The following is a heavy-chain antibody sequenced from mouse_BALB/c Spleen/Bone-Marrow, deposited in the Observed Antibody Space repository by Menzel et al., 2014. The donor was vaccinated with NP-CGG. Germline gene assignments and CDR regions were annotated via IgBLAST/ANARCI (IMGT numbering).Heavy chain of an antibody. CDR2: ISSGGSYT. D-gene: IGHD2-4*01. CDR1: GFTFSSYA. CDR3: AGVITWYFDV. V-gene: IGHV5-9-1*01. Sequence: EVKVVDSGGGLVKPGGSLKLSCAASGFTFSSYAMSWVRQTPEKRLEWVATISSGGSYTYYPDSVKGRLTISRDNAKNTLYLQMSSLRSEDTAMYHCAGVITWYFDVWGAGTTVTVSS. J-gene: IGHJ1*01.